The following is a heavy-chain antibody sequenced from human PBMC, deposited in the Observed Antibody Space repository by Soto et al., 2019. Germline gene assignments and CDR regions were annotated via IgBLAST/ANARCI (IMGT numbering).Heavy chain of an antibody. J-gene: IGHJ6*02. CDR2: IYPGDSDT. D-gene: IGHD3-3*01. V-gene: IGHV5-51*01. CDR1: GYSFTSYW. CDR3: ARSGSITIFGVAPLVMDV. Sequence: PGESLKISCKGSGYSFTSYWIGWVRQMPGKGLEWMGIIYPGDSDTRYSPSFQGQVTISADNSISTAYLQWSSLKASDTAMYYCARSGSITIFGVAPLVMDVWGQGTTVTVSS.